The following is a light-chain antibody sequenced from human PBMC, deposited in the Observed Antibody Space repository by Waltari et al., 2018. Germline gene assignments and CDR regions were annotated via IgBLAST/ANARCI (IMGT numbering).Light chain of an antibody. Sequence: DIQMTQSPSSLSASVGDKVTITCRASQSISSYLNWYQQNPGKAAKFLIYAASSLQSGVPARVSGSGAGIDLTVTISSMQPEDFGAYYCQQRYSTPLTFGGGTKVEIK. V-gene: IGKV1-39*01. J-gene: IGKJ4*01. CDR2: AAS. CDR3: QQRYSTPLT. CDR1: QSISSY.